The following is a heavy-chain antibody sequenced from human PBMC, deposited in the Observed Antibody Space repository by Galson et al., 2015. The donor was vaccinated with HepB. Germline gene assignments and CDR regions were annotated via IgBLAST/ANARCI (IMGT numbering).Heavy chain of an antibody. D-gene: IGHD6-13*01. J-gene: IGHJ4*02. CDR2: IKQDGSEK. V-gene: IGHV3-7*04. CDR1: GFTFSSYW. CDR3: AREYSSSWFGGYFDY. Sequence: SLRLSCAASGFTFSSYWMSWVRQAPGKGLEWVANIKQDGSEKYYVDSVKGRFTISRDNAKNSLYLQMNSLRAEDTAVYYCAREYSSSWFGGYFDYWGQGTLVTVSS.